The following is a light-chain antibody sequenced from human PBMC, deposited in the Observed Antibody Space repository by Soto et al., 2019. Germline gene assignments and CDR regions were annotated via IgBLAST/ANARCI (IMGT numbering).Light chain of an antibody. CDR2: KAS. CDR1: QSISIW. J-gene: IGKJ1*01. Sequence: IQMTQSPSTLSASVGDRVTITCRASQSISIWLAWYQQKPGRAPKLLIQKASSLESEVPSRFSGSGPGTECTLTINSLQPDDSATYYCQQYNSDSTFGQGTKVEIK. CDR3: QQYNSDST. V-gene: IGKV1-5*03.